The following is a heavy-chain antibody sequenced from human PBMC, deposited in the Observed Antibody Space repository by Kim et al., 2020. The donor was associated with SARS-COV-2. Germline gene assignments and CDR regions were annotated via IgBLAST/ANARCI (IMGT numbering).Heavy chain of an antibody. D-gene: IGHD6-19*01. V-gene: IGHV3-15*01. CDR1: GFTFSNAW. J-gene: IGHJ6*02. CDR3: TTSSGSSGWPIYYYYYYGMDV. Sequence: GGSLRLSCAASGFTFSNAWMSWVRQAPGKGLEWVGRIKSKTDGGTTDYAAPVKGRFTISRDESKNTLYLQMNSLKTEDTAVYYCTTSSGSSGWPIYYYYYYGMDVWGQGTTVTVSS. CDR2: IKSKTDGGTT.